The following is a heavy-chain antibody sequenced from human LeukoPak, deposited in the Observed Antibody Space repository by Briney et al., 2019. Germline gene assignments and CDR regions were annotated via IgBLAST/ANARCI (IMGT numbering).Heavy chain of an antibody. V-gene: IGHV4-34*01. Sequence: PSETLSLTCAAYGGSFSGYYWTWIRQSPGKGLEWIGEINDYSGNTNYNPSLNSRVSISLEKSKNQFSLELRSVTAADTAVYYCARGRIAKIVVVHSFQYGMDVWGQGTTVTVSS. CDR1: GGSFSGYY. J-gene: IGHJ6*02. D-gene: IGHD3-22*01. CDR3: ARGRIAKIVVVHSFQYGMDV. CDR2: INDYSGNT.